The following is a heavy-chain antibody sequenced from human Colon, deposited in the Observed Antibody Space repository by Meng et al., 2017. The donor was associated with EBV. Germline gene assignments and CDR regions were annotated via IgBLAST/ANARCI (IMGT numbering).Heavy chain of an antibody. CDR3: ARDSSWLDY. J-gene: IGHJ4*02. Sequence: QVQLVGPGGGLVQPGRSLRFSGAASGFTFHKFAMHWIRQPPGRGLEWVAALSEDGIDEYYADSVKGRFTISRDNAKNSLYMQMNNLRAEDTAVYYCARDSSWLDYWGQGALVTVSS. D-gene: IGHD6-13*01. CDR2: LSEDGIDE. CDR1: GFTFHKFA. V-gene: IGHV3-30-3*01.